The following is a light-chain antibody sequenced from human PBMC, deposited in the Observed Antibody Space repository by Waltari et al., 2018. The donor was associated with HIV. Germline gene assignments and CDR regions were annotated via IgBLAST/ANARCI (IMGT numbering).Light chain of an antibody. V-gene: IGLV2-11*01. J-gene: IGLJ3*02. Sequence: QSALTQPRTVSGSPGQSVTLSCTGTSSDQGGFDSVSWYLQHPGKVPKLIINEVIKRASGVPDRFPGSKSGNTASLTIPGLQTEDEAEYFCCSYAGTYTYVLFGVGTKLTVL. CDR2: EVI. CDR1: SSDQGGFDS. CDR3: CSYAGTYTYVL.